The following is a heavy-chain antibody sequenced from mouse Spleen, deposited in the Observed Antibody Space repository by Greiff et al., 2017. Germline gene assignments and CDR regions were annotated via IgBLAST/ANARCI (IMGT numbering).Heavy chain of an antibody. CDR3: ARTAYYSYYSYWFAY. J-gene: IGHJ3*01. CDR2: INPNNGGT. D-gene: IGHD2-12*01. Sequence: EVQLQQSGPELVKPGASVKMSCKASGYTFTDYNMHWVKQSHGKSLEWIGYINPNNGGTSYNQKFKGKATLTVNKSSSTAYMELRSLTSEDSAVYYCARTAYYSYYSYWFAYWGQGTLVTVSA. V-gene: IGHV1-22*01. CDR1: GYTFTDYN.